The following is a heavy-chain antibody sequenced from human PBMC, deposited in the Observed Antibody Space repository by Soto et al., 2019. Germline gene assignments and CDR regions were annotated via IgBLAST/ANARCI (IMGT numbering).Heavy chain of an antibody. Sequence: ASVKVSCKTSGYTFTTYGISWVRQAPGQGLEWMGWISTYDDTTNYAQELQGRLTMTTDTSTSIAYMELRSLRFDDTAVYYCATAAGGTFDYWGQGTLVTVSS. D-gene: IGHD6-13*01. CDR2: ISTYDDTT. J-gene: IGHJ4*02. V-gene: IGHV1-18*01. CDR1: GYTFTTYG. CDR3: ATAAGGTFDY.